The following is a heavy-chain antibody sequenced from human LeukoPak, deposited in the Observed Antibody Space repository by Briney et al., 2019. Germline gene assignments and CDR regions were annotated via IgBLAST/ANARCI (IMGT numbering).Heavy chain of an antibody. V-gene: IGHV3-30*02. CDR3: AREGGGSGSYGYYYYYMDV. CDR2: IRYDGSNK. J-gene: IGHJ6*03. D-gene: IGHD3-10*01. CDR1: GFTFSSYG. Sequence: PGGSLRLSCAASGFTFSSYGMHWVRQAPGKGLEWVAFIRYDGSNKYYADSVKGRFTISRDNSKNTLYLQMNSLRAEDTAVYYCAREGGGSGSYGYYYYYMDVWGKGTTVTISS.